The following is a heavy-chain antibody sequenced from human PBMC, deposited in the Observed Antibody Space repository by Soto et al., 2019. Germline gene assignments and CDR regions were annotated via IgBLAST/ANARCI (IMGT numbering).Heavy chain of an antibody. CDR2: ISYDGSNK. V-gene: IGHV3-30-3*01. J-gene: IGHJ4*02. Sequence: QVQLVESGGGVVQPGRSLRLSCAASGFTFSSYAMHGVRQAPGKGLEWVAVISYDGSNKYYADSVKGRFTISRDNSKNTRYLQMNSLRAEDTAVYYCARARLDTPALDYWGQGTLVTVSS. CDR1: GFTFSSYA. CDR3: ARARLDTPALDY. D-gene: IGHD2-2*01.